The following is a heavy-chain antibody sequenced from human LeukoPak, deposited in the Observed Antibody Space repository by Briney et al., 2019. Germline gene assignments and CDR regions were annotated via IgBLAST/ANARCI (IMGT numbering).Heavy chain of an antibody. CDR3: AKDQQLQPFHY. Sequence: GGSLRLSCAASGFTFDDYAMHWVRQAPGKGLEWVSGISWNSGIIGYADSVKGRFTISRDNAKNTLYLQMNSLRAEDTSVCYCAKDQQLQPFHYWGQGTLVTVSS. D-gene: IGHD2-2*01. J-gene: IGHJ4*02. V-gene: IGHV3-9*01. CDR1: GFTFDDYA. CDR2: ISWNSGII.